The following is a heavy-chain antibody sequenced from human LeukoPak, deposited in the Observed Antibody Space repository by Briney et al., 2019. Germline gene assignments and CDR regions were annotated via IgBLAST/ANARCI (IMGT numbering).Heavy chain of an antibody. Sequence: EASVKVSCKASGYTFTSYYMHWVRQAPGQGLEWMGIINPSGGSTSYAQKFQGRVTMTRDMSTSTVYMELSSLRSEDTAVYYCARTDYGGHSYDYWGQGTLVTVSS. CDR3: ARTDYGGHSYDY. V-gene: IGHV1-46*01. CDR2: INPSGGST. CDR1: GYTFTSYY. J-gene: IGHJ4*02. D-gene: IGHD4-23*01.